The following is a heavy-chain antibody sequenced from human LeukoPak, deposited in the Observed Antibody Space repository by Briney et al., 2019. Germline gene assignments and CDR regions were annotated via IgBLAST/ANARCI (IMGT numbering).Heavy chain of an antibody. CDR2: IYTGGST. CDR1: GFTVSSSF. J-gene: IGHJ4*02. V-gene: IGHV3-53*01. CDR3: ARSPGYYDSSGSFDY. D-gene: IGHD3-22*01. Sequence: PGGSLRLSCAASGFTVSSSFLSWVRQAPGKGLQWVSVIYTGGSTYYADSVKGRFTISRDNSKNTVYLQMNSLRAEDTAVYYCARSPGYYDSSGSFDYWGQGTLVTVSS.